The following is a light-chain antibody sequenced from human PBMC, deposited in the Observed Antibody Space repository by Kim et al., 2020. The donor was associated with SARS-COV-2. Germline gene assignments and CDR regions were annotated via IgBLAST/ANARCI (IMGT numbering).Light chain of an antibody. CDR3: HHYNDWPPGDT. Sequence: EIVMTQSPATLSVSPGERATLSCRASQSVSNNLAWYQHKPGRPPRLLIYGASTRATGVPARFSGSGSGTDFTLTVSSLQSEDFAVYYCHHYNDWPPGDTFGQGTKLEIK. V-gene: IGKV3-15*01. J-gene: IGKJ2*01. CDR2: GAS. CDR1: QSVSNN.